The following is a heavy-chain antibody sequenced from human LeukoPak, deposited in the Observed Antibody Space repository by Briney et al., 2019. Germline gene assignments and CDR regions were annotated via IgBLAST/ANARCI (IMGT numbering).Heavy chain of an antibody. Sequence: GESLKISCKGSGYSFTSYWISWVRQAPGQGLEWMGWISAYNGNTNYAQKLQGRVTMTTDTSTSTAYMELRSLRSDDTAVYYCARDTPLRGGFVDYWGQGTLVTVSS. CDR2: ISAYNGNT. D-gene: IGHD3-10*01. CDR3: ARDTPLRGGFVDY. CDR1: GYSFTSYW. J-gene: IGHJ4*02. V-gene: IGHV1-18*04.